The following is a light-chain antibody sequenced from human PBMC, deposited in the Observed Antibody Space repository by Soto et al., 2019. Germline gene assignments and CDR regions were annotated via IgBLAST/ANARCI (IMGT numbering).Light chain of an antibody. CDR2: DAA. V-gene: IGKV1-39*01. Sequence: DIQMTQSPYSLSAAVGDGVTIACRASQNINTYLNWYQQKPGKAPKLLMFDAASLQSGVPSRFSGSGSRTDFTLTITSLQPEDFATYYCQQTSSAPFTFGPGTKVDI. J-gene: IGKJ3*01. CDR1: QNINTY. CDR3: QQTSSAPFT.